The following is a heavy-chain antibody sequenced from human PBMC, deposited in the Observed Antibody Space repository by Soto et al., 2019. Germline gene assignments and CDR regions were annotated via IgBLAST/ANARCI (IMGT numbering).Heavy chain of an antibody. Sequence: SVKVSCKASGGTFSSYAISWVRQAPGQGLEWMGGIIPIFGTANYAQKFQGRVTITADESTSTAYMELSSLRSEDTAVYYGATDYDPGVVIRPGGMDVWGQGTTVTVSS. CDR1: GGTFSSYA. CDR2: IIPIFGTA. J-gene: IGHJ6*02. D-gene: IGHD3-3*01. V-gene: IGHV1-69*13. CDR3: ATDYDPGVVIRPGGMDV.